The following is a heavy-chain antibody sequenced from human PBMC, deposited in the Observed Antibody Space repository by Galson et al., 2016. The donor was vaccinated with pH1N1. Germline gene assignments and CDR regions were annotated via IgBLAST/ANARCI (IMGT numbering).Heavy chain of an antibody. CDR2: VNPSGST. D-gene: IGHD3-10*01. CDR1: GGSFSDYY. CDR3: ARVDFGGKLGD. V-gene: IGHV4-34*01. J-gene: IGHJ4*02. Sequence: SETLSLTCTVYGGSFSDYYWSWIRKPPGKGLEWIGEVNPSGSTIYNPSLNRRVIISADTYRNQFSLKLTSVTAADTAVYFCARVDFGGKLGDWGQGTQVTVSS.